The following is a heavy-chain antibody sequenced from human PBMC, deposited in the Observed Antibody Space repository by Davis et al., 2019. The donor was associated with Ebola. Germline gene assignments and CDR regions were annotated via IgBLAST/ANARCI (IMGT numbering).Heavy chain of an antibody. D-gene: IGHD5-18*01. V-gene: IGHV4-61*01. Sequence: PSETLSLTCTVSGGSVSSGSYYWSWIRQPPGKGLEWIGYIYYSGSTNYNPSLKSRVTISVDTSKNQFSLKLSSVTAADTAVYYCARMGYSYGGDYWGQGTLVTVSS. CDR3: ARMGYSYGGDY. CDR1: GGSVSSGSYY. CDR2: IYYSGST. J-gene: IGHJ4*02.